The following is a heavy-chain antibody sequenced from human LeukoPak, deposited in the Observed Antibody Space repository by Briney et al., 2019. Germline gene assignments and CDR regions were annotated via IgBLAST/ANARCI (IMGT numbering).Heavy chain of an antibody. CDR2: ISAYNGNT. CDR1: GYTFTSYG. CDR3: ARDTAYGSGSYYYFDY. V-gene: IGHV1-18*01. J-gene: IGHJ4*02. Sequence: ASVKVSCKASGYTFTSYGISWVRQAPGQGLEWMGWISAYNGNTNYAQKLQGRVTMTTDTSTSTAYMELRSLRSDDTAVYYCARDTAYGSGSYYYFDYWGQGTLVTVSS. D-gene: IGHD3-10*01.